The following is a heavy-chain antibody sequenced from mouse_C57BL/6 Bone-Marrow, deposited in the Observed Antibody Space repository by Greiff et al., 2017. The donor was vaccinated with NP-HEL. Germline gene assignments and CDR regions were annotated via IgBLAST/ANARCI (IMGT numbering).Heavy chain of an antibody. D-gene: IGHD2-3*01. CDR1: GYTFTSYW. V-gene: IGHV1-52*01. Sequence: VKLQQPGAELVRPGSSVKLSCKASGYTFTSYWMHWVKQRPIQGLEWIGNIDPSDSETHYNQKFKDKATLTVDKSSSTAYMQLSSLTSEDSAVYYCARDTDGYLGYWGQGTTLTVSS. CDR2: IDPSDSET. J-gene: IGHJ2*01. CDR3: ARDTDGYLGY.